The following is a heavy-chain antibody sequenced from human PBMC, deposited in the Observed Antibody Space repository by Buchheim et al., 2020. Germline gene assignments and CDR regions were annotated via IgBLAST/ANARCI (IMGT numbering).Heavy chain of an antibody. J-gene: IGHJ6*02. V-gene: IGHV3-30*04. CDR3: ARDRGTYYDFWSGYRHYYYYYGMDV. D-gene: IGHD3-3*01. CDR1: GFTFSSYA. CDR2: ISYDGSNK. Sequence: QVQLVESGGGVVQPGRSLRLSCAASGFTFSSYAMHWVRPAPGKGLEWVAVISYDGSNKYYADSVKGRFTISRDNSKNTLYLQMNSLRAENTVVYYCARDRGTYYDFWSGYRHYYYYYGMDVWGQGTT.